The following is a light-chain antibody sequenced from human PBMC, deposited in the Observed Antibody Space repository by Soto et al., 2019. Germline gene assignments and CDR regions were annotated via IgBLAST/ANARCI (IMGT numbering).Light chain of an antibody. Sequence: QAVVTQPPSVSGSPGQSVAISCTGTSSDVGSYNRVSWYQQPPGAAPKLMIYEVSNRPSGVPDRFSGSKSGTTASLTISGLQAEDEADYYCNSYTGSSTYVFGTGTKVTVL. J-gene: IGLJ1*01. CDR3: NSYTGSSTYV. CDR2: EVS. V-gene: IGLV2-18*02. CDR1: SSDVGSYNR.